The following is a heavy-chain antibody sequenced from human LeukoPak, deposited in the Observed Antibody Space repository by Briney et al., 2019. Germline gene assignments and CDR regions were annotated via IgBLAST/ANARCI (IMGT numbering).Heavy chain of an antibody. CDR1: GFTFSNYW. V-gene: IGHV3-30*03. CDR3: ARGLDYFDY. Sequence: AGGSLRLSCAASGFTFSNYWMSWVRQAPGKGLEWVAVISYDGSNKYYADSVKGRFTISRDNSKNTLYLQMNSLRAEDTAVYCCARGLDYFDYWGQGTLVTVSS. CDR2: ISYDGSNK. J-gene: IGHJ4*02.